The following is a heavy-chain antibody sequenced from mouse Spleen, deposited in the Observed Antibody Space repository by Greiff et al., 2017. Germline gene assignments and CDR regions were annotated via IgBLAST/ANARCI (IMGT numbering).Heavy chain of an antibody. D-gene: IGHD4-1*01. CDR3: ARLGRLYFDY. J-gene: IGHJ2*01. Sequence: EVNVVESGGGLVKPGGSLKLSCAASGFTFSSYAMSWVRQTPEKRLEWVATISSGGSYTYYPDSVKGRFTISRDNAKNTLYLQMSSLRSEDTAMYYCARLGRLYFDYWGQGTTLTVSS. V-gene: IGHV5-9-1*01. CDR1: GFTFSSYA. CDR2: ISSGGSYT.